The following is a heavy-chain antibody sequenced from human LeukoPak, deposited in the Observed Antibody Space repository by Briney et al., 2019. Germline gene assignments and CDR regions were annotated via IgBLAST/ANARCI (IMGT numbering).Heavy chain of an antibody. CDR3: ARDGYYDSSGYYYGSGYFDY. J-gene: IGHJ4*02. D-gene: IGHD3-22*01. CDR1: GGTFSSYA. CDR2: IIPIFGTA. Sequence: ASVKVSCKASGGTFSSYAISWVRQAPGQGLEWMGGIIPIFGTANYAQKFQGRVTITADESTSTAYMELSSLRSEDTAVYYCARDGYYDSSGYYYGSGYFDYWGQGTLVTVSS. V-gene: IGHV1-69*13.